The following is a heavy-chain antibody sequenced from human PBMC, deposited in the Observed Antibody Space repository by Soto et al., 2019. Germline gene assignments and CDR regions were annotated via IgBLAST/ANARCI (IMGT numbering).Heavy chain of an antibody. Sequence: GGSLRLSCAASGFTFSSYSMNWVRQAPGKGLEWVSSISSSSSYIYYADSVKGRFTISRDNAKNSLYLQMNSLRAEDTAVYYCARGVAPILVRGAINWFDPWGQGTLVTVSS. CDR3: ARGVAPILVRGAINWFDP. J-gene: IGHJ5*02. CDR2: ISSSSSYI. D-gene: IGHD3-10*01. V-gene: IGHV3-21*01. CDR1: GFTFSSYS.